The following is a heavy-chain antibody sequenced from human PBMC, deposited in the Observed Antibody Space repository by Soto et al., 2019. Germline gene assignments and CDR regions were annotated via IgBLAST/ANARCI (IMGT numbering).Heavy chain of an antibody. Sequence: EVQLVESGGDLVQPGGSLRLSCVASGFTFNTYWMSWVRQAPGKGLEWVANIKEDGNDKYYVDSVKGRFTISRDNAKNLLYLQMNSLGAGDTAMYYCARFTRGSSGDYWGQGTLVTVSS. CDR1: GFTFNTYW. CDR2: IKEDGNDK. CDR3: ARFTRGSSGDY. J-gene: IGHJ4*02. V-gene: IGHV3-7*01. D-gene: IGHD6-25*01.